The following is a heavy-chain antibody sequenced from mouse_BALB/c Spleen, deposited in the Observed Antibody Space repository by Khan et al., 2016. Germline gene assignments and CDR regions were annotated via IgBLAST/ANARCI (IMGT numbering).Heavy chain of an antibody. CDR2: IYPGSGST. V-gene: IGHV1-55*01. CDR1: GYNFTSYW. J-gene: IGHJ1*01. CDR3: ARAALSYGSSYWYFDV. Sequence: QVQLQQSGAELVKPGTSVKLSCKASGYNFTSYWINWVKLRPGQGLEWIGDIYPGSGSTNYNEKFKSKATLTVDTSSSPAYMQLSSLASEDAARYYCARAALSYGSSYWYFDVWGAGTTVTVSS. D-gene: IGHD1-1*01.